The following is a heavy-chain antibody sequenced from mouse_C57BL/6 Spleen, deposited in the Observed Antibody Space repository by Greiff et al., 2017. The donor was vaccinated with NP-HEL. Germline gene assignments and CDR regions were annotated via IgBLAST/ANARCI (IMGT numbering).Heavy chain of an antibody. Sequence: QVQLQQSGAELVKPGASVKISCKASGYAFSSYWMNWVKQRPGKGLEWIGQVYPGDGDTNYNGKFKGKATLTADKSSSTAYMQLSSLTSEDSAVYFCARSTPIFPFDYWGQGTTLTVSS. CDR2: VYPGDGDT. CDR1: GYAFSSYW. J-gene: IGHJ2*01. D-gene: IGHD6-5*01. CDR3: ARSTPIFPFDY. V-gene: IGHV1-80*01.